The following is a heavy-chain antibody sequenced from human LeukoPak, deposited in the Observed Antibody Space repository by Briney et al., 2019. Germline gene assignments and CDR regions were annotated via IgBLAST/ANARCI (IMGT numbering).Heavy chain of an antibody. CDR2: IDWNGDAS. CDR1: GLSNSDYG. D-gene: IGHD2-15*01. J-gene: IGHJ4*02. V-gene: IGHV3-20*04. CDR3: ARDLSATWYSLAY. Sequence: GGPLRLSCVGAGLSNSDYGMSWVRQAPGKGLEWDAGIDWNGDASSYSDSVKGRFTISRDNAENSLYLEMNSLRDDDTALYFCARDLSATWYSLAYWGQGTLVTVSS.